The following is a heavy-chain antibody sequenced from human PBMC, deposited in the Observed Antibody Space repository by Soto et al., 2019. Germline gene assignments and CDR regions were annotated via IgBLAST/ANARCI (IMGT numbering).Heavy chain of an antibody. CDR3: ARWITGTYSDWFDP. CDR2: ISAHNGKT. D-gene: IGHD1-1*01. Sequence: QVQLVQSGAEVKKPGASVKVSCKASGYMFSRYGVTWVRLAPGQGLEWMGWISAHNGKTTYAQMLQGRCTMTTDTSTSTAYMELTSLRSDDTAVYYCARWITGTYSDWFDPWGQGTLVTVSS. V-gene: IGHV1-18*04. J-gene: IGHJ5*02. CDR1: GYMFSRYG.